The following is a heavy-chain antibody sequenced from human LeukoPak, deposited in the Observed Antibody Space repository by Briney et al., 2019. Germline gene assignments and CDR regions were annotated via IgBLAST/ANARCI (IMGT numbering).Heavy chain of an antibody. J-gene: IGHJ6*03. CDR2: ISSSGSTI. D-gene: IGHD6-6*01. Sequence: PGGSLRLSCAASGFTFSDYYMSWIRQAPGKGLEWVSYISSSGSTIYYADSVKGRFTISRDNAKNSLYLQMNSLRAEDTAVYYCARDFHGAARLLYMDVWGKGTTVTVSS. CDR1: GFTFSDYY. V-gene: IGHV3-11*01. CDR3: ARDFHGAARLLYMDV.